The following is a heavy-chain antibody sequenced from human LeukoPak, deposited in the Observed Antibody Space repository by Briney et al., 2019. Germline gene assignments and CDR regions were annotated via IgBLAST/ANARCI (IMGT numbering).Heavy chain of an antibody. J-gene: IGHJ3*02. CDR1: GGSISSGGYY. D-gene: IGHD2-2*01. Sequence: SETLSLTCTVSGGSISSGGYYWSWIRQHPGKGLEWIGYIYYSGSTYYNPSLKCRVTISVDTSKNQFSLKLSSVTAADTAVYYCAREGPSSPDAFDIWGQGTMVTVSS. CDR2: IYYSGST. CDR3: AREGPSSPDAFDI. V-gene: IGHV4-31*03.